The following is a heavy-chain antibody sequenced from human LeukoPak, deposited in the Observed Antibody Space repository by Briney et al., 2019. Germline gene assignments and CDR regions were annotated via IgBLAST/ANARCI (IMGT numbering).Heavy chain of an antibody. CDR3: AHKGRGSGSFTM. V-gene: IGHV2-5*01. Sequence: SGPTLVKPTQTLTLTCTFSGFSLSTTGVAVGWIRQPPGNALDWLAVHYWNNDKSYSPSLKSRLTITKDSSKNQVVLIMTNMDPVDTATYYCAHKGRGSGSFTMWGQGTLVTVSS. J-gene: IGHJ4*02. CDR2: HYWNNDK. D-gene: IGHD3-10*01. CDR1: GFSLSTTGVA.